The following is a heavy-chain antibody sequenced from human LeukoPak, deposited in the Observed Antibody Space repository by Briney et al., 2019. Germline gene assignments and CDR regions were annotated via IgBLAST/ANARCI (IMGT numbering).Heavy chain of an antibody. D-gene: IGHD1-26*01. J-gene: IGHJ4*02. Sequence: GASVKVSCKASGYTFTGYYMHWVRQAPGQGLEWMGWINPNSGGTNYAQKFQGRVTMTRNTSISTAYMELSSLRSEDTAVYYYASGGGSGSYFLSANFDYWGQGTLVTVSS. V-gene: IGHV1-2*02. CDR1: GYTFTGYY. CDR2: INPNSGGT. CDR3: ASGGGSGSYFLSANFDY.